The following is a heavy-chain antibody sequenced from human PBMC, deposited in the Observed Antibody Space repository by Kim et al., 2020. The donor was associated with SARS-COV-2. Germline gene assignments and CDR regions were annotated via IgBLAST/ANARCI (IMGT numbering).Heavy chain of an antibody. J-gene: IGHJ4*02. D-gene: IGHD1-26*01. V-gene: IGHV4-59*13. CDR2: IYYSGST. CDR1: GGSISSYY. CDR3: ARSRSVVHYYFDY. Sequence: SETLSLTCTVSGGSISSYYWSWIRQPPGKGLEWIGYIYYSGSTNYNPSLKSRVTISVDTSKNQFSLKLSSVTAADTAVYYCARSRSVVHYYFDYWGQGTL.